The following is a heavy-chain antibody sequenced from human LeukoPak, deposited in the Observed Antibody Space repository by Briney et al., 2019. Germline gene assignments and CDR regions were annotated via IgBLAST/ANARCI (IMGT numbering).Heavy chain of an antibody. CDR1: GGSISSGGYY. CDR2: IYYSGST. D-gene: IGHD2-21*02. J-gene: IGHJ6*02. V-gene: IGHV4-31*03. CDR3: ARDEAYCGGDCQTYAAYYYYGMDV. Sequence: PSETLSLTCTVSGGSISSGGYYWSWIRQHPGKGLEWIGYIYYSGSTYYNPSLKSRVTISVDTSKNQFSLKLSSVTAADTAVYYCARDEAYCGGDCQTYAAYYYYGMDVWGQGTTVTVSS.